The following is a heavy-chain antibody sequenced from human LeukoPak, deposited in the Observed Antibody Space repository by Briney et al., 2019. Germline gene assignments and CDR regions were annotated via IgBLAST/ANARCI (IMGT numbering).Heavy chain of an antibody. D-gene: IGHD2-21*02. CDR2: IWYDGSNK. CDR1: GFTFSSYG. Sequence: GSLRLSCAASGFTFSSYGMHWVRQAPGKGLEWVAVIWYDGSNKYYADSVKGRFTISRDNSKNTLYLQMNSLRAEDTAVYYCARDGRVTEKSVYYFDYWGQGTLVTVSS. J-gene: IGHJ4*02. CDR3: ARDGRVTEKSVYYFDY. V-gene: IGHV3-33*01.